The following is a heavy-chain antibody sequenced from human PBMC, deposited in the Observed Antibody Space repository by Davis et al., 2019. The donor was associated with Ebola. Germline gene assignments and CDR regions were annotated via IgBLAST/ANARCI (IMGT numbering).Heavy chain of an antibody. Sequence: SETLSLTCTVSGGSINSNKYDWGWIRQPPGKGLEWIGSSYYSGSTYYNPSLKSRVTISVDTSKNQFSLKLSSVTAADTAVYYCARMQLWLTGGMDVWGKGTTVTVSS. D-gene: IGHD5-18*01. CDR3: ARMQLWLTGGMDV. J-gene: IGHJ6*04. CDR2: SYYSGST. CDR1: GGSINSNKYD. V-gene: IGHV4-39*01.